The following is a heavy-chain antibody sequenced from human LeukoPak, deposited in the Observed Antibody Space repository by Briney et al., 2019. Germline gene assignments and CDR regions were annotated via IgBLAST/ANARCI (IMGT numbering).Heavy chain of an antibody. CDR3: ARDLRGGSYPYYFDY. J-gene: IGHJ4*02. D-gene: IGHD1-26*01. CDR2: INWNGGST. Sequence: GGSLRLSCAASGFTFDDYGMSWVRQAPGKGLEWVSGINWNGGSTGYADSVKGRFTISRDNAKNSLYLQMNSLRAEDTALYHCARDLRGGSYPYYFDYWGQGTLVTVSS. CDR1: GFTFDDYG. V-gene: IGHV3-20*01.